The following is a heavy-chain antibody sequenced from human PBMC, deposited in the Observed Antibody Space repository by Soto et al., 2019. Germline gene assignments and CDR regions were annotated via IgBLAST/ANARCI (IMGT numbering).Heavy chain of an antibody. V-gene: IGHV1-69*13. CDR1: GYTLTELS. D-gene: IGHD5-12*01. Sequence: SVKVSCKVSGYTLTELSMHWVRQAPGKGLEWMGGIIPIFGTANYAQKFQGRVTITADESTSTAYMELSSLRSEDTAVYYCASRGMATAYYYYGMDVWGQGTTVTVSS. J-gene: IGHJ6*02. CDR3: ASRGMATAYYYYGMDV. CDR2: IIPIFGTA.